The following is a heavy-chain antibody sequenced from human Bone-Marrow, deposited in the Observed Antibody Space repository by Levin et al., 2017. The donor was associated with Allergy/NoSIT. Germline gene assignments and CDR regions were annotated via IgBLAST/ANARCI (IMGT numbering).Heavy chain of an antibody. CDR1: GFTFDDYA. CDR2: ISWNSGSI. V-gene: IGHV3-9*01. Sequence: PPGGSLRLSCATSGFTFDDYAMHWVRQAPGKGLEWVSGISWNSGSIEYADSVKGRFTISRDNAKNSLYLQMNSLRAEDTALYYCAKGGGDRIHYSGGRHHRRGMDVWGQRTTVTV. D-gene: IGHD6-19*01. CDR3: AKGGGDRIHYSGGRHHRRGMDV. J-gene: IGHJ6*02.